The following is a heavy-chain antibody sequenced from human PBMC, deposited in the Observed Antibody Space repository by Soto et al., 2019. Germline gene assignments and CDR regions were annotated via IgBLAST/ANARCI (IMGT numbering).Heavy chain of an antibody. CDR1: GFTFDKVW. V-gene: IGHV3-15*07. D-gene: IGHD3-3*01. CDR3: TRGRYDLLY. Sequence: EVQLVESGGGLVKPGGSLRLSCAVSGFTFDKVWMNWVRQAPGKGLEWVGRIKSKTDGGTTDYAAPVKGRFTISRDDSKNMLYLQMNSLKTEDTGMYFCTRGRYDLLYWGQGTLVTVS. CDR2: IKSKTDGGTT. J-gene: IGHJ4*02.